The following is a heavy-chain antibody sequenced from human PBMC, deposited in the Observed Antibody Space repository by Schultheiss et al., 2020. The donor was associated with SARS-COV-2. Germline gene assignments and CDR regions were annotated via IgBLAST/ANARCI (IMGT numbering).Heavy chain of an antibody. CDR1: GGSISSSSYY. D-gene: IGHD2-21*01. CDR3: ARHVNAVIPYFDY. CDR2: IYYSGST. Sequence: SQTLSLTCTVSGGSISSSSYYWGWIRQPPGKGLEWIGYIYYSGSTNYNPSLKSRVTISVDTSKNQFSLKLSSVTAADTAVYYCARHVNAVIPYFDYWGQGTLVTVSS. J-gene: IGHJ4*02. V-gene: IGHV4-61*05.